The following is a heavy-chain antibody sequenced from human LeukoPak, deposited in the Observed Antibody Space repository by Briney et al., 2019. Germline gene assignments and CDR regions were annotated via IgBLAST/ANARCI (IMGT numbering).Heavy chain of an antibody. Sequence: PGGSLRLSCAASAFTFSSYGMHWVRQAPGKGLEGVAVIWYDGNNKYYADSVKGRFTISRDNSKNTLYLQMNSLRAEDTAVYYCARDGGVGATRFRYWGQGTLVTVSS. CDR1: AFTFSSYG. CDR3: ARDGGVGATRFRY. CDR2: IWYDGNNK. J-gene: IGHJ4*02. V-gene: IGHV3-33*01. D-gene: IGHD1-26*01.